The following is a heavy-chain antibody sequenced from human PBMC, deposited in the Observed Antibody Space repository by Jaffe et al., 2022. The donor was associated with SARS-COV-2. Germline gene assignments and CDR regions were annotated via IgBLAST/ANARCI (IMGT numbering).Heavy chain of an antibody. Sequence: EVQLVESGGVVVQPGGSLRLSCAASGFTFDDYAMHWVRQAPGKGLEWVSLITWDGGSTHYADSVKGRFTISRDNNKNSLFLQMNSLRHEDTALYYCAKGDGTFGGTLGWGQGTLVTVSS. CDR3: AKGDGTFGGTLG. D-gene: IGHD3-16*01. CDR1: GFTFDDYA. J-gene: IGHJ4*02. CDR2: ITWDGGST. V-gene: IGHV3-43D*03.